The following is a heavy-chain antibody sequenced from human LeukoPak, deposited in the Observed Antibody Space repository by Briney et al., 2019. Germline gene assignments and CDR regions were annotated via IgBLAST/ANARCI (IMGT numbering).Heavy chain of an antibody. CDR1: GYTFTGYY. CDR2: INPNSGGT. J-gene: IGHJ4*02. V-gene: IGHV1-2*02. D-gene: IGHD3-3*01. Sequence: GASVKVSCKASGYTFTGYYMHWVRQAPGQGLEWMGWINPNSGGTNYAQKFQGRVTMTGDTSISTAYMELSRLRSDDTAVYYCARGPYDFWSGYNDYWGQGTLVTVSS. CDR3: ARGPYDFWSGYNDY.